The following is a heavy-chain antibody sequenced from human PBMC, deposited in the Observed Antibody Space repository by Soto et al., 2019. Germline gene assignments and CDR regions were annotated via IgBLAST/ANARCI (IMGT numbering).Heavy chain of an antibody. V-gene: IGHV1-69*12. CDR3: ARAPGGCSGGSCYPHPYYYFDY. D-gene: IGHD2-15*01. J-gene: IGHJ4*02. CDR2: IIPIFGTA. Sequence: QVQLVQSGAEVKKPGSSVKVSCKASGGTFSSYAISWVRQAPGQGLEWMGGIIPIFGTANYAQKFQGRVTITADESPSTAYMERSSLRPEDTAVYYCARAPGGCSGGSCYPHPYYYFDYWGQGTLVTVSS. CDR1: GGTFSSYA.